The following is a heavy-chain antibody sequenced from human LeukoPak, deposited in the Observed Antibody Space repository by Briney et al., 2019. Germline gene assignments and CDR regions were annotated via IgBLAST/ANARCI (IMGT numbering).Heavy chain of an antibody. V-gene: IGHV3-48*02. J-gene: IGHJ4*02. D-gene: IGHD3-22*01. CDR3: ARDHSVGYYDSSGYPDY. CDR2: ISSSSSTI. CDR1: GFTFSSYS. Sequence: GGSLRLSCAASGFTFSSYSMNWVRQAPGKGLEWVSYISSSSSTIYYADSVKGRYTISRDNAKNSLYLQMNSLRDEDTAVYYCARDHSVGYYDSSGYPDYWGQGTLVTVSS.